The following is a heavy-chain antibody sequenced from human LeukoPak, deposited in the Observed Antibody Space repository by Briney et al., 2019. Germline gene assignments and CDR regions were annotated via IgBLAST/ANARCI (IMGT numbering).Heavy chain of an antibody. Sequence: SETLSLTCTVSGGSISSYYWSWIRQPPGKGLEWIGYIYYSGSTNYNPSLKSRVTISVDTSKNKFSLKLSSVTAADTAVYYCARGKEMATICALLDYWGQGTLVTVSS. CDR3: ARGKEMATICALLDY. J-gene: IGHJ4*02. D-gene: IGHD5-24*01. CDR1: GGSISSYY. CDR2: IYYSGST. V-gene: IGHV4-59*01.